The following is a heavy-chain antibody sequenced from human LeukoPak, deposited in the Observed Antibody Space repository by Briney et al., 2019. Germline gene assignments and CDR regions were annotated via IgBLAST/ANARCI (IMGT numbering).Heavy chain of an antibody. V-gene: IGHV1-2*02. Sequence: ASVKVSCKASGYTFAGYYMHWVRQAPGQGLEWMGWINPNSGGTNYAQKFQGRVTMTRDTSISTAYMELSRLRSDDTAVYYCARDLDIVVVPAAFSGIDYWGQGTLVTVSS. J-gene: IGHJ4*02. CDR3: ARDLDIVVVPAAFSGIDY. D-gene: IGHD2-2*01. CDR2: INPNSGGT. CDR1: GYTFAGYY.